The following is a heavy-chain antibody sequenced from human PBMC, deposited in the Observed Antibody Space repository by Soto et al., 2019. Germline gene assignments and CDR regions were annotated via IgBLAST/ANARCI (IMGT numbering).Heavy chain of an antibody. CDR1: GYTFVSYS. CDR3: ARGGGTLDY. J-gene: IGHJ4*02. Sequence: ASVKVSCKTSGYTFVSYSMYWVRQAPGQGLEWLGIMNTRDGTTIYAQNFQGRVTMTSDTSTSTVYMELTSLRSEDTAVYYCARGGGTLDYWGQGSLVTVSS. V-gene: IGHV1-46*01. CDR2: MNTRDGTT.